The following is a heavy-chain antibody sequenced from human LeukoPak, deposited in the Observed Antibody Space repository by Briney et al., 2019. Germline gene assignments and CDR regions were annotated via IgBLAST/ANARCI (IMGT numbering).Heavy chain of an antibody. V-gene: IGHV4-30-2*01. CDR2: IYHSGST. D-gene: IGHD3-16*01. Sequence: PSETLSLTCTVSGGSISSGGYYWSWIRQPPGKGLEWIGYIYHSGSTYYNPSLKSRVTISVDRSKNQFSLKLSSVTAADTAVYYCARGGLGIITDYWGQGTLVTVSS. CDR3: ARGGLGIITDY. J-gene: IGHJ4*02. CDR1: GGSISSGGYY.